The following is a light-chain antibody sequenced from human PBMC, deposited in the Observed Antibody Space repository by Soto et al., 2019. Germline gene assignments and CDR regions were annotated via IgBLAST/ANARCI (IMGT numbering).Light chain of an antibody. CDR1: SSNFGAGYN. J-gene: IGLJ2*01. Sequence: QLVLTQPPSVSGAPGQRVSISSTGSSSNFGAGYNAHWYQQLPGTAPKLLIYRNSDRPSGIPDRFSGSKSGTSASLAITGLQAEDEADYYCQSYDSSLSGHVVFGGGTKVTVL. V-gene: IGLV1-40*01. CDR3: QSYDSSLSGHVV. CDR2: RNS.